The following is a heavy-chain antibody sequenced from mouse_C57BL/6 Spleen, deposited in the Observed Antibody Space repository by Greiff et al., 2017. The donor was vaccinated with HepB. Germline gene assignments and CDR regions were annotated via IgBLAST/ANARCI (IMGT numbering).Heavy chain of an antibody. V-gene: IGHV1-80*01. CDR3: ASGYYGSNWYFDV. J-gene: IGHJ1*03. Sequence: VQLQQSGAELVKPGASVKISCKASGYAFSSYWMNWVKQRPGKGLEWIGQIYPGDGDTNYNGKFKGKATLTADKSSSTAYMQLSSLTSEDSAVYFCASGYYGSNWYFDVWGTGTTVTVSS. CDR1: GYAFSSYW. D-gene: IGHD1-1*01. CDR2: IYPGDGDT.